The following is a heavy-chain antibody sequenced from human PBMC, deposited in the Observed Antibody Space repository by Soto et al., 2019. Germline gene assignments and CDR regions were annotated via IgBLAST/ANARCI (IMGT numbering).Heavy chain of an antibody. D-gene: IGHD2-2*01. Sequence: GGSLRLSCAASGFTFSSYDMHWVRQATGKGLEWVSAIGTAGDTYYPGSVKGRFTISRENAKNSLYLQMNSLRAGDTAVYYCARGGVPAAMSYWGQGTLVTVSS. J-gene: IGHJ4*02. CDR3: ARGGVPAAMSY. CDR2: IGTAGDT. V-gene: IGHV3-13*04. CDR1: GFTFSSYD.